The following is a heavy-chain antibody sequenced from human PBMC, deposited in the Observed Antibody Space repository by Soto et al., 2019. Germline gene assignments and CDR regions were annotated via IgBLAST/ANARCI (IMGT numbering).Heavy chain of an antibody. J-gene: IGHJ4*02. CDR3: ARQGSGWYPFDY. D-gene: IGHD6-19*01. Sequence: WSRQPPGKGLEWIGYIYPGDSGTIYSPSFQGQVSISADKSMDTAYLQWSSLKASDTAMYYCARQGSGWYPFDYWGQGTQVTVS. V-gene: IGHV5-51*01. CDR2: IYPGDSGT.